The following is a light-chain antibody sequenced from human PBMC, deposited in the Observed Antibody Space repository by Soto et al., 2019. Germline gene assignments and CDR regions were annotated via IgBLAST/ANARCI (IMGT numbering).Light chain of an antibody. V-gene: IGKV1-39*01. CDR2: GTS. Sequence: DIQMTQSPSSLSASVGDSVTLTCRASQSISTNFKWYQQKPGKAPKLLIYGTSTLQSGVPSRFSGSGSGTDFTLSISSLQPEDSATYFCQQSSITPYTFGQGTRLEIK. CDR3: QQSSITPYT. CDR1: QSISTN. J-gene: IGKJ2*01.